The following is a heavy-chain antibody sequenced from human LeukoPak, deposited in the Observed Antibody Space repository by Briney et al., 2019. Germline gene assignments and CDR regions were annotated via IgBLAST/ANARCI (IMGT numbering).Heavy chain of an antibody. D-gene: IGHD6-6*01. J-gene: IGHJ4*02. V-gene: IGHV3-21*01. CDR3: ARVYSSSSKEFDY. Sequence: GGSLRLSCAASGFTFSSYSMTWVRQAPGKGLEWVSSISSSSSYIYYADSVKGRFTISRDNAKNSLYLQMNSLRAEDTAVYYCARVYSSSSKEFDYWGQGTLVTVSS. CDR2: ISSSSSYI. CDR1: GFTFSSYS.